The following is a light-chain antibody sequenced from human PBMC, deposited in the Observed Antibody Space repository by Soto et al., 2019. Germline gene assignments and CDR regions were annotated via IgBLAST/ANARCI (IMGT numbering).Light chain of an antibody. CDR2: GAS. CDR1: QSISSGY. J-gene: IGKJ4*01. V-gene: IGKV3-20*01. Sequence: ETVLTQSPGTLSLSPGERATLSCRASQSISSGYLAWYQQRPGQAPRLLISGASNRATGIPDRFSGSGSGTDFTLIISRLESEDFAVYYCQQYGGSPLVTFGGGTKVEIK. CDR3: QQYGGSPLVT.